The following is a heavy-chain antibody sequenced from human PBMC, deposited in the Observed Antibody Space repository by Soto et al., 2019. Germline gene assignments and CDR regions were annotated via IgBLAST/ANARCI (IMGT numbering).Heavy chain of an antibody. CDR3: AKEGSLRPPAVEYFEP. V-gene: IGHV3-23*01. CDR1: GFSFRHYD. J-gene: IGHJ4*02. D-gene: IGHD6-19*01. CDR2: VGRFGTT. Sequence: GSLILSCEGSGFSFRHYDMYWVPPTPGKGLEWVCAVGRFGTTNYRDSLRGRFTISRDDSTNTVYLQMNSRTGEDTAVYLCAKEGSLRPPAVEYFEPWAQGSLVNVSS.